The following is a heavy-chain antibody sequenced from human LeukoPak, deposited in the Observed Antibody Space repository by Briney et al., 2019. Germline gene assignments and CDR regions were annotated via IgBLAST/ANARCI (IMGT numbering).Heavy chain of an antibody. CDR1: GGSISNYY. D-gene: IGHD6-19*01. CDR2: IYYTGST. V-gene: IGHV4-59*01. J-gene: IGHJ4*02. CDR3: ARVRSGWYSFDY. Sequence: PSETLSLTCTVSGGSISNYYWSWIRQPPGRGLEWIGYIYYTGSTNYNPSLKSRVTISVDTSKNQFSLKLSSVTAADTAVYNCARVRSGWYSFDYWGQGTLVTVSS.